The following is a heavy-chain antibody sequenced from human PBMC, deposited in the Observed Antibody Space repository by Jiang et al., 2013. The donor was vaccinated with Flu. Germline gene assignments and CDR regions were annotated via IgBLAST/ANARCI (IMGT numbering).Heavy chain of an antibody. Sequence: GLVKPSQTLSLTCTVSGDSISSGSYYWSWIRQPAGKGLEWIGRIYTSGSTNYNPSLKSRVTISVDTSKNQFSLNLISVTAADTAVYYCARYSGSVGYFDYWGRGTLVTVSS. D-gene: IGHD1-26*01. J-gene: IGHJ4*02. CDR3: ARYSGSVGYFDY. CDR1: GDSISSGSYY. CDR2: IYTSGST. V-gene: IGHV4-61*02.